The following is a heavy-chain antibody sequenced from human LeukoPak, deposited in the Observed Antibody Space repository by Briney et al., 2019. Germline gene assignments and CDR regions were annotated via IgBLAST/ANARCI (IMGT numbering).Heavy chain of an antibody. CDR1: GASINTYY. CDR2: IYTSSGST. J-gene: IGHJ6*02. D-gene: IGHD2-15*01. CDR3: ARDRVESSGYYYYYGMDV. Sequence: SETLSLTCTVPGASINTYYWGWIRQPAGKGLEWLGRIYTSSGSTNYSPSLKSRVTISLDRSKNQFSLKLSSVTAADTAVYYCARDRVESSGYYYYYGMDVWGQGTTVTVSS. V-gene: IGHV4-4*07.